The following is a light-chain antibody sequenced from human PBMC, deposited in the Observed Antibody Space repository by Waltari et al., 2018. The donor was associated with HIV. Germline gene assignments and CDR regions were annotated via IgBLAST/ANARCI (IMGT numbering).Light chain of an antibody. Sequence: DFLMTQSPDSLAVSLGERATIKCKGRQTLLDSSNNKNYLARYQHKPVQPTTLLIYWPSTRTAGVPVRFSGSGAGTNFNRTNNKLQAEDVATYYCQQYYRTPLTVGGGTKVGL. V-gene: IGKV4-1*01. CDR2: WPS. CDR1: QTLLDSSNNKNY. J-gene: IGKJ4*02. CDR3: QQYYRTPLT.